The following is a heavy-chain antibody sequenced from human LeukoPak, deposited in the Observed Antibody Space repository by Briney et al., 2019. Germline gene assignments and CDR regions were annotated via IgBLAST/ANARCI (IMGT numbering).Heavy chain of an antibody. V-gene: IGHV4-59*01. Sequence: SETLSLTCTVSGGAISTYFWNWIRQPPGKGLEWIGYIYYTGNTKYNPSFEGRVTISVDTSKNQFSLMLKSVTAADSAVYYCARGNSLIVGDYWGQGTLVSVSS. CDR2: IYYTGNT. CDR1: GGAISTYF. D-gene: IGHD3-22*01. J-gene: IGHJ4*02. CDR3: ARGNSLIVGDY.